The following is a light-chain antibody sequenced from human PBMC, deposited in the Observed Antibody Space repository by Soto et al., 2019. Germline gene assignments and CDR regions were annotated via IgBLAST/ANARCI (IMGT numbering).Light chain of an antibody. CDR3: QQLNSYPQVT. CDR1: QGISSY. Sequence: DIQLTQSPSFLSASVGDRVTITCRASQGISSYLAWYQQKPGKAPKLLIYAASTLQSGVPSRFIGSGSGTEFTLTISSLQPEDFATYYCQQLNSYPQVTFGQGTKLEIK. V-gene: IGKV1-9*01. J-gene: IGKJ2*01. CDR2: AAS.